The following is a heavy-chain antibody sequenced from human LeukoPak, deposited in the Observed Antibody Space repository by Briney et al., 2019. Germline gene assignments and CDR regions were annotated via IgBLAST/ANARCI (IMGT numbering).Heavy chain of an antibody. Sequence: PGGSLRLSCAASGFTFDDYGMSWVRQAPGKGLEWVSGINWNGGSTRYADSVKGRFTISRDNSKNTLYLQMNSLRAEDTAVYYCAKDRGRVNSSSWYIGWFDPWGQGTLVTVSS. CDR2: INWNGGST. V-gene: IGHV3-20*04. CDR1: GFTFDDYG. D-gene: IGHD6-13*01. CDR3: AKDRGRVNSSSWYIGWFDP. J-gene: IGHJ5*02.